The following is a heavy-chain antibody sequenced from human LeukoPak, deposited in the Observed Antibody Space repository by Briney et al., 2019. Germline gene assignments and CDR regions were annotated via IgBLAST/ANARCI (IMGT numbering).Heavy chain of an antibody. CDR2: TRNKANSYTT. Sequence: GGSLRLSCAASGFTLSDHYMDWVRQAPGKGLEWVGRTRNKANSYTTEYAASVKGRFTISRDDSKNSLYLQMNSLKTEDTAVYYCDRETYGDYWFDYWGQGTLVTVSS. V-gene: IGHV3-72*01. J-gene: IGHJ4*02. D-gene: IGHD4-17*01. CDR3: DRETYGDYWFDY. CDR1: GFTLSDHY.